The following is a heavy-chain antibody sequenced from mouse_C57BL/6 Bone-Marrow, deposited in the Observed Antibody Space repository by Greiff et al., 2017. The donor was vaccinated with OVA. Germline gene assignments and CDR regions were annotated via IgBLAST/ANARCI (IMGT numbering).Heavy chain of an antibody. CDR2: IRSKSNNYAT. V-gene: IGHV10-1*01. CDR3: VRHDYDDGGGYFDV. CDR1: GFSFNTYA. J-gene: IGHJ1*03. Sequence: EVQLVESGGGLVQPKGSLKLSCAASGFSFNTYAMNWVRQAPGKGLEWVARIRSKSNNYATYYADSVKDRFTISRDDSESMLYLQMNNLKTEDTAMYYGVRHDYDDGGGYFDVWGTGTTVTVSS. D-gene: IGHD2-4*01.